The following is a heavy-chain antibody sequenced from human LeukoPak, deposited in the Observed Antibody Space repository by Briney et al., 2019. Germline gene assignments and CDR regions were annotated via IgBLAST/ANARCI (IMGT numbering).Heavy chain of an antibody. J-gene: IGHJ4*02. CDR1: QFIFTSYA. CDR3: ARAQWELLDYDY. CDR2: ISSSVSTI. V-gene: IGHV3-48*04. Sequence: GGSLRLSCAASQFIFTSYALSWVRQTPGKGPEWVSYISSSVSTIYYADSVKGRFTISRDNAKNSLYLQMNGLRAEDTAVYYCARAQWELLDYDYWGQGTLVTVSS. D-gene: IGHD1-26*01.